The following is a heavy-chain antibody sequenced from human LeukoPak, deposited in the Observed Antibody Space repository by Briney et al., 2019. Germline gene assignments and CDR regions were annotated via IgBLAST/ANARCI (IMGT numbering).Heavy chain of an antibody. CDR2: IYYSGST. Sequence: SETLSLTCTVSGGSISGGGYYWSWIRQHPGKGLEWIGYIYYSGSTYYNPSLKSRVTISVDTSKNQFSLKLSSVTAADTAVYYCARDGFDSRGPDAFDIWGQGTTVTVSS. CDR3: ARDGFDSRGPDAFDI. D-gene: IGHD3-22*01. CDR1: GGSISGGGYY. V-gene: IGHV4-31*03. J-gene: IGHJ3*02.